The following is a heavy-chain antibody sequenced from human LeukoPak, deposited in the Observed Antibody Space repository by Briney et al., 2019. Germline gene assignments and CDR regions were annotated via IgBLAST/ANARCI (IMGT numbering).Heavy chain of an antibody. D-gene: IGHD2-21*02. J-gene: IGHJ4*02. CDR3: AGWVEPGQAVVVTATGDS. CDR1: GFTFDDYA. CDR2: ISWNSGSI. V-gene: IGHV3-9*01. Sequence: PGGSLRLSCAASGFTFDDYAMHWVRQAPGKGLEWVSGISWNSGSIGYADSVKGRFTVSRDNAENSLYLQMNSLRAEDTAVYYCAGWVEPGQAVVVTATGDSWGQGTLVTVSS.